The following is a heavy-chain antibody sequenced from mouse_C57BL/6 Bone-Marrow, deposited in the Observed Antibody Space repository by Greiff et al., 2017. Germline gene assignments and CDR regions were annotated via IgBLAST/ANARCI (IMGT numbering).Heavy chain of an antibody. Sequence: QVQLKQSGAELARPGASVKMSCKASGYTFTSYTMHWVKQRPGQGLEWIGYINPSSGYTKYNQKFKVKATLTADKSSSTAYMQLSSLTSEDSAVYYWARFLYAMDYWGQGTSVTVST. J-gene: IGHJ4*01. CDR1: GYTFTSYT. CDR3: ARFLYAMDY. CDR2: INPSSGYT. V-gene: IGHV1-4*01.